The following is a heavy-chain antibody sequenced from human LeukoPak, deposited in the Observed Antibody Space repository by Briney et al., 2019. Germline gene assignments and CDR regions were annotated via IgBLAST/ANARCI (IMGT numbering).Heavy chain of an antibody. CDR2: IYHSGST. J-gene: IGHJ4*02. D-gene: IGHD6-6*01. CDR3: ARKLHSSSSPFDY. CDR1: GYSISSGYY. V-gene: IGHV4-38-2*02. Sequence: PSETLSLTCTVSGYSISSGYYWGWIRQPPGKGLEWIGSIYHSGSTYYNPSLKSRVTISVDTSKNQFSLKLSSVTAADTAVYYCARKLHSSSSPFDYWGQGTLVTVSS.